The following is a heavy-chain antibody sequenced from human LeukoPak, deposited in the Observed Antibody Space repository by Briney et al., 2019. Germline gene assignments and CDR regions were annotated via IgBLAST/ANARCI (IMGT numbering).Heavy chain of an antibody. CDR3: ARGDYETHGYQTR. Sequence: ASVKVSCKASGYIFISYVLQWMRQAPGQGLEWMGWINTNTGNPTYAQGFTGRFVFSLDTSVSTAYLQISSLKADDTAMYYCARGDYETHGYQTRWGQGTLVTVSS. J-gene: IGHJ4*02. V-gene: IGHV7-4-1*02. D-gene: IGHD3-22*01. CDR1: GYIFISYV. CDR2: INTNTGNP.